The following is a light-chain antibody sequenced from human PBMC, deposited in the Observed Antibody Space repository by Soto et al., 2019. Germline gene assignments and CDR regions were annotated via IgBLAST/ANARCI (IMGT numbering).Light chain of an antibody. V-gene: IGKV3-15*01. Sequence: EIVMTQSPATLSVSPGERATLSCRASQSVGSNLAWYQQKPGQAPRLLFYGASTRATGTPPRFSGSGSGTEFTLSITSLQSEDFAVYYCHQYNNWPLAFGGGTKVESK. CDR1: QSVGSN. CDR3: HQYNNWPLA. CDR2: GAS. J-gene: IGKJ4*01.